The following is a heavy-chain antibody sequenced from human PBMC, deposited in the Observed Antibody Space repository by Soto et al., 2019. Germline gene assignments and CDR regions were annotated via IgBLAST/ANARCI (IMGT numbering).Heavy chain of an antibody. CDR2: ISYDGSNK. Sequence: QVQLVESGGGVVQPGRSLRLSCAASGFTFSSYAMHWVRQAPGKGLEWVAVISYDGSNKYYADSVKGRFTISRDNSKNTLYLQMYSLRAEDTAVYYCARDSNRRPYDTAMATGYYYYYYGMDVWGQGTTVTVSS. J-gene: IGHJ6*02. V-gene: IGHV3-30-3*01. CDR1: GFTFSSYA. CDR3: ARDSNRRPYDTAMATGYYYYYYGMDV. D-gene: IGHD5-18*01.